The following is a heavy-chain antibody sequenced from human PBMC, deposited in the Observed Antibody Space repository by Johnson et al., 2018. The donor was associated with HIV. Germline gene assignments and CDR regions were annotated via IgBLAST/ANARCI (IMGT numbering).Heavy chain of an antibody. CDR2: GNWDGEST. Sequence: VQLVESGGGVVRPGGSLRLSCEGSGFTFDDYGMSWVRQVPGKGLEWVSGGNWDGESTGYADSVKGRFSISKATVKNILYLQMNSLRAEDTALYYCARDPSTQYSRLTGDFGAFDIWGQGTMVIVSS. CDR3: ARDPSTQYSRLTGDFGAFDI. J-gene: IGHJ3*02. CDR1: GFTFDDYG. V-gene: IGHV3-20*04. D-gene: IGHD7-27*01.